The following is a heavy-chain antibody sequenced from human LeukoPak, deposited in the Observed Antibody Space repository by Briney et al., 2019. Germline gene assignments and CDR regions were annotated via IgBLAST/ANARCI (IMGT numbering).Heavy chain of an antibody. J-gene: IGHJ5*02. CDR3: ARGDCSGGSCWGGWFDP. Sequence: PSETLSLTCAVSGGSISSGGYSWTWIRQPPGKGLEWIGYIYRSGSTYYNPSLKSRATISLDRSKNQFSLKLNSVTAADTAVYYCARGDCSGGSCWGGWFDPWGQGTLVTVSS. CDR1: GGSISSGGYS. V-gene: IGHV4-30-2*01. CDR2: IYRSGST. D-gene: IGHD2-15*01.